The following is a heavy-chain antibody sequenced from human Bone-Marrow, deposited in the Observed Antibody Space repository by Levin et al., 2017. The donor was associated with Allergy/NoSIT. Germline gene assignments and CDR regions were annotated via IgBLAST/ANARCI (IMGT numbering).Heavy chain of an antibody. V-gene: IGHV3-21*03. D-gene: IGHD3-3*01. CDR3: ARRNDFWSRTHGGYYFFMDV. Sequence: GGSLRLSCAASGFTFSSYTMNWVRQAPGKGLEWVSSISGSSSYITFSDSVKGRLTISRDNAKNSLYLQMNNLRAEDTAVYYCARRNDFWSRTHGGYYFFMDVWGKGTTVTVAS. CDR2: ISGSSSYI. CDR1: GFTFSSYT. J-gene: IGHJ6*03.